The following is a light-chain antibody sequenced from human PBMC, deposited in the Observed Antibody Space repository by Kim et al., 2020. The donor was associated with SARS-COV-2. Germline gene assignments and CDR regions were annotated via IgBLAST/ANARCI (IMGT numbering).Light chain of an antibody. CDR2: GKN. Sequence: SSELTQDPAVSVALGQTVRITCQGDSLRSYYASWYQQKPGQAPVLVIYGKNNRPSGIPDRFSGSSSGNTASLTITGAQAEDEADYYCNSRDSSGNHLYVFGAGTKV. J-gene: IGLJ1*01. CDR1: SLRSYY. CDR3: NSRDSSGNHLYV. V-gene: IGLV3-19*01.